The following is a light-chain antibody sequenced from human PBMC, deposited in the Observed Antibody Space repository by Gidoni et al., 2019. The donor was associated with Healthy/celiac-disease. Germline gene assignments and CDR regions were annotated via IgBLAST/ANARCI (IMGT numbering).Light chain of an antibody. CDR1: ISDVGGYNY. V-gene: IGLV2-14*01. CDR3: SSYTSSSTLGV. J-gene: IGLJ1*01. CDR2: EVS. Sequence: QSALTQPASVSGSPGQSITISCTGTISDVGGYNYVSWYQQHPGKAPKLMIYEVSNRPSVVPYRFSGSKSGNTASLTISGLQAEDEADYYCSSYTSSSTLGVFGTGTKVTVL.